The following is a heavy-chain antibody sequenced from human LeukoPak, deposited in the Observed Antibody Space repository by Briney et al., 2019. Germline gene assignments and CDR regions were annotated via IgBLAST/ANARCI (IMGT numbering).Heavy chain of an antibody. CDR1: GYSISSGYY. J-gene: IGHJ4*02. Sequence: SETLCLTCAVSGYSISSGYYWGWIRQPPGKGLEWIGSIYHSGSTYYNPSLKSRVTISVDTSKNQSSLKLSSVTAADTAVYYCARWAGNSYYDFWSGYYLDYWGQGTLVTVSS. CDR2: IYHSGST. V-gene: IGHV4-38-2*01. CDR3: ARWAGNSYYDFWSGYYLDY. D-gene: IGHD3-3*01.